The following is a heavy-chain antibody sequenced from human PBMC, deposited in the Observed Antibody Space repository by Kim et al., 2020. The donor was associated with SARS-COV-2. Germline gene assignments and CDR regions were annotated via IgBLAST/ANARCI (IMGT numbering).Heavy chain of an antibody. Sequence: SVKVSCKASGGTFSSYAISWVRQAPGQGLEWMGRIIPILGIANYAQKFQGRVTITADKSTSTAYMELSSLRSEDTAVYYCAREYYYGSGSYYQGGWFDPWGQGTLVTVSS. V-gene: IGHV1-69*04. D-gene: IGHD3-10*01. CDR3: AREYYYGSGSYYQGGWFDP. CDR1: GGTFSSYA. CDR2: IIPILGIA. J-gene: IGHJ5*02.